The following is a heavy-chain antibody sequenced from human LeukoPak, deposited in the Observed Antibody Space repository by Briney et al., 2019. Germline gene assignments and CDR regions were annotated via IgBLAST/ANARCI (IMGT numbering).Heavy chain of an antibody. CDR3: AKETPNTGWFDP. J-gene: IGHJ5*02. D-gene: IGHD1-14*01. CDR2: INPSGDGT. V-gene: IGHV1-46*02. Sequence: SVKVSCEASGYTFNTNYIHWVRQAPGQGLEWIGVINPSGDGTSYPQKFQGRVTLARDTSTSTIYMELSSLRSEDTAIYYCAKETPNTGWFDPWGQGTLVTVSS. CDR1: GYTFNTNY.